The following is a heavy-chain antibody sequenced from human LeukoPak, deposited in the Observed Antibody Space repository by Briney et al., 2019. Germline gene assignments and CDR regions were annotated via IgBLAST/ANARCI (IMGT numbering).Heavy chain of an antibody. CDR2: IKQDGSEK. Sequence: GGSLRLSCAASGFTFSSYWMSWVRQAPGKGLEWVANIKQDGSEKYYVDSVKGRFTISRDSAKNSLYLQMNSLRAEDTAVYYCARDRYCSSTSCYTKYSSSPGRSDYWGQGTLVTVSS. V-gene: IGHV3-7*01. D-gene: IGHD2-2*02. CDR1: GFTFSSYW. CDR3: ARDRYCSSTSCYTKYSSSPGRSDY. J-gene: IGHJ4*02.